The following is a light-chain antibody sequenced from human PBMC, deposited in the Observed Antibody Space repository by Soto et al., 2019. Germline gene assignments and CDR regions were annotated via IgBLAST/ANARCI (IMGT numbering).Light chain of an antibody. J-gene: IGKJ2*01. CDR2: GAS. CDR1: QSVSSSY. Sequence: DIVLTQSPGTLSLSPGETATLSCRASQSVSSSYLAWYQRKPGQAPRLLIYGASSRATGIPDRFSGSGSGTDFTLTISRLEPEDFAVYSCQQYGSSPGTFGQGTKLEI. CDR3: QQYGSSPGT. V-gene: IGKV3-20*01.